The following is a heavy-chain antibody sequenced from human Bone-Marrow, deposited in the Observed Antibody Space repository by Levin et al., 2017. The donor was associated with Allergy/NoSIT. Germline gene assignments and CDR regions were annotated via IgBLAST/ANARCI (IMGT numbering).Heavy chain of an antibody. Sequence: GGSLRLSCAASGFTFSSYGMHWVRQAPGKGLEWVAVISYDGSNKYYADSVKGRFTISRDNSKNTLYLQMNSLRAEDTAVYYCAKGYYDSSGLNTIFDYWGQGTLVTVSS. D-gene: IGHD3-22*01. CDR3: AKGYYDSSGLNTIFDY. J-gene: IGHJ4*02. V-gene: IGHV3-30*18. CDR2: ISYDGSNK. CDR1: GFTFSSYG.